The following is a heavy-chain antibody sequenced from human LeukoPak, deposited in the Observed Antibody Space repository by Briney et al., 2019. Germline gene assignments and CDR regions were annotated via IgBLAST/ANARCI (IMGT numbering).Heavy chain of an antibody. CDR3: AKGNGDYVRWYYFDY. CDR1: GFTFSSYT. CDR2: ISGSGGST. V-gene: IGHV3-23*01. J-gene: IGHJ4*02. D-gene: IGHD4-17*01. Sequence: GGSLRLSCAASGFTFSSYTMSWVRQAPGKGLEWVSAISGSGGSTYYADSVKGRFTISRDNSKNTLYLQMNSLRAEDTAVYYCAKGNGDYVRWYYFDYWGQGTLVTVSS.